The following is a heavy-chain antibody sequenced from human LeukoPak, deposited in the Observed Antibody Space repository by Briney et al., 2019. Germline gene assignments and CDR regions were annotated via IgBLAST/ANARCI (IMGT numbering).Heavy chain of an antibody. J-gene: IGHJ4*02. Sequence: SETLSLTCTVSGGSISSYYWSWIRQPPGKGLESIAYMYYSGSTNYNPSLKSRVTISVDTSKNQFSLKLSSVTAADTAVYYCARDDGYNFWYFDYWGQGTLVTVSS. D-gene: IGHD5-24*01. CDR2: MYYSGST. CDR1: GGSISSYY. V-gene: IGHV4-59*01. CDR3: ARDDGYNFWYFDY.